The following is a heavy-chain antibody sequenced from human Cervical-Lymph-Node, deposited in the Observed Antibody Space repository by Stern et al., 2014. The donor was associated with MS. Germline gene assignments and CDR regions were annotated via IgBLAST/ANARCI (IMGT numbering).Heavy chain of an antibody. J-gene: IGHJ4*02. CDR2: IYYSGST. V-gene: IGHV4-59*01. D-gene: IGHD6-13*01. CDR1: GGSISSYY. CDR3: ARGGAHSSSWYKGRFDY. Sequence: QVKLQESGPGLVKPSETLSLTCTVSGGSISSYYWSWIRQPPGKGLEWIGYIYYSGSTNYNPSLKSRFTISVDTSKNQFSLKLSSVTAADTAVYYCARGGAHSSSWYKGRFDYWGQGTLVTVSS.